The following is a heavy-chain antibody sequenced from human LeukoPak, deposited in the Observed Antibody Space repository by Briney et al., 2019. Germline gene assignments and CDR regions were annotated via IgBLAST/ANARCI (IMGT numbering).Heavy chain of an antibody. CDR1: GFTFSNYY. CDR3: ARGVLWEPPDY. J-gene: IGHJ4*02. Sequence: GGSLRLSCAASGFTFSNYYMNWVRQAPGKGLEWVANIKQDGTEKYYVDSAKGRFTIPRDNAKNSLYLQMDSLRAEDTAVYYCARGVLWEPPDYWGQGTLVTVSS. D-gene: IGHD1-14*01. CDR2: IKQDGTEK. V-gene: IGHV3-7*01.